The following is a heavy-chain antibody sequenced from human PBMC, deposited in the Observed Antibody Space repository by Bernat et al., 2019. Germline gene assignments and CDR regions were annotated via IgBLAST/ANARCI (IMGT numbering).Heavy chain of an antibody. J-gene: IGHJ1*01. CDR1: GFTFSSYG. V-gene: IGHV3-30*18. D-gene: IGHD6-19*01. CDR2: ISYGGSNK. Sequence: QVQLVESGGGVVQPGRSLRLSCAASGFTFSSYGMHWVRQAPGKGLEWVAVISYGGSNKYYADSVKGRFTISRDNSKNTLYLQMNSLRAEDTAVYYCAKAEEQWLGEYFQHWGQGTLVTVSS. CDR3: AKAEEQWLGEYFQH.